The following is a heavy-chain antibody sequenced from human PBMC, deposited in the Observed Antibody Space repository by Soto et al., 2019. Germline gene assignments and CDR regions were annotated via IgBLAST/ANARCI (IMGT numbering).Heavy chain of an antibody. V-gene: IGHV4-31*03. CDR1: GGSISSGGYY. CDR3: AWLNIAAAGRGPDF. J-gene: IGHJ4*02. Sequence: NLSLTCTVSGGSISSGGYYWSWIRQHPGKGLEWIGYIYYSGSTYYNPSLKSRVTISVDTSKNQFSLKLSSVTAADTAVYYCAWLNIAAAGRGPDFWGQGTLVTVS. D-gene: IGHD6-13*01. CDR2: IYYSGST.